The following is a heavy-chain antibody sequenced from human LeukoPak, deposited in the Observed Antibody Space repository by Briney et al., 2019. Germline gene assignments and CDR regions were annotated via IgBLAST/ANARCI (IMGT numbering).Heavy chain of an antibody. V-gene: IGHV1-2*02. CDR1: GGTFSSYA. Sequence: GASVKVSCKASGGTFSSYAISWVRQAPGQGLEWMGWINPNSGGTNYAQKFQGRVTMTRDTSISTAYMELSRLRSDDTAVYYCARVGSRSVGATGRPFDYWGQGTLVTVSS. CDR3: ARVGSRSVGATGRPFDY. CDR2: INPNSGGT. J-gene: IGHJ4*02. D-gene: IGHD1-26*01.